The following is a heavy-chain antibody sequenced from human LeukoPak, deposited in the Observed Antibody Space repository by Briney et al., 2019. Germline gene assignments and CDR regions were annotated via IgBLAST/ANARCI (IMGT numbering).Heavy chain of an antibody. CDR3: AREDSSGWYGFDY. CDR2: XYYRSKWYN. D-gene: IGHD6-19*01. V-gene: IGHV6-1*01. J-gene: IGHJ4*02. Sequence: GXXYYRSKWYNDYAVSVKSRITINPDTSKNQFSLQLNSVTPEDTAVYYCAREDSSGWYGFDYWGQGTLVTVSS.